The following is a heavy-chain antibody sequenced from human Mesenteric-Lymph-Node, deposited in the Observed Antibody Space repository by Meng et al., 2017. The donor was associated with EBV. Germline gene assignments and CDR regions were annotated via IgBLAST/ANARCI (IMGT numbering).Heavy chain of an antibody. CDR3: VTDGFESPGD. J-gene: IGHJ4*02. Sequence: QGPVGGPVAKGKAPGSSGKASCQASGATCRKYGSSWVRQAPGQGLEWMGGIITVFGTPKYEQKFQDRVTITADESTLTAYMELRSLRSEDSAVYHCVTDGFESPGDWGQGTLVTVSS. CDR1: GATCRKYG. CDR2: IITVFGTP. V-gene: IGHV1-69*01. D-gene: IGHD3-10*01.